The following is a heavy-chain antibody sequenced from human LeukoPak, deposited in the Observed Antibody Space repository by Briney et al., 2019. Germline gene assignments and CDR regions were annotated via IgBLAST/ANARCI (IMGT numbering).Heavy chain of an antibody. CDR2: IYYSGST. D-gene: IGHD3-22*01. Sequence: SETLSLTCTVSGGSISSYYWSWIRQPPGKGLEWIGYIYYSGSTNHNPSLKSRVTISVDTSKNQFSLKLSSVTAADTAVYYCARVHYCDSSGYASFDYWGQGTLVTVSS. V-gene: IGHV4-59*01. CDR1: GGSISSYY. CDR3: ARVHYCDSSGYASFDY. J-gene: IGHJ4*02.